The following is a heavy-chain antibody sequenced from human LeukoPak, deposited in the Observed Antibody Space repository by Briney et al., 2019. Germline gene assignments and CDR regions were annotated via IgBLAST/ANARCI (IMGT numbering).Heavy chain of an antibody. J-gene: IGHJ2*01. Sequence: SETLSLTCTVSGGSISSYYWSWIRQPPGKGLEWIGYIYYSGTTNYNPSLKSRVTISVDTSKNQFSLKLSSVTAADTAVYYCARAGRYYGSGSSYWYFDLWGRGTLVTVSS. CDR1: GGSISSYY. V-gene: IGHV4-59*08. CDR2: IYYSGTT. D-gene: IGHD3-10*01. CDR3: ARAGRYYGSGSSYWYFDL.